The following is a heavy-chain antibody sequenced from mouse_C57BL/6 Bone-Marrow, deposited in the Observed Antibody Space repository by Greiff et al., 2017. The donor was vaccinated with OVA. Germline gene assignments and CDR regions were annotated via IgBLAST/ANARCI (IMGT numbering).Heavy chain of an antibody. CDR3: ARGGDY. V-gene: IGHV1-42*01. CDR2: INPSTGGT. Sequence: EVQLQQSGPELVKPGASVKISCKASGYSFTGYYMNWVKQSPEKSLEWIGEINPSTGGTTYNQKFKAKATLTVDKSSSTAYMQLKSLTSEDSAVYYCARGGDYWGQGTLVTVSA. J-gene: IGHJ3*01. CDR1: GYSFTGYY.